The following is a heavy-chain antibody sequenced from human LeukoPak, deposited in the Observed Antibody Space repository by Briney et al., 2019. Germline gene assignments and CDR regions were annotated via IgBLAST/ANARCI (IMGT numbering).Heavy chain of an antibody. J-gene: IGHJ6*02. D-gene: IGHD3-10*02. Sequence: SETLSLTRGVSGGSFSSHYWTWIRQPPGKGLEWIGEINPRGSTNYNPSLESRVTVSADTSRNQLSLSLTSVTAADSAVYFCARVCEGHGPGNYYYGMDVWGQGTTVTVSS. CDR2: INPRGST. CDR3: ARVCEGHGPGNYYYGMDV. CDR1: GGSFSSHY. V-gene: IGHV4-34*01.